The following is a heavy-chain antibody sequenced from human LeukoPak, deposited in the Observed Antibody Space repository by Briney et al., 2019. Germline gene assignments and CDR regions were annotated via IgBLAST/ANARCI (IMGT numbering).Heavy chain of an antibody. CDR3: AKGMREGGNWFDP. Sequence: GGSLRLSCAASGFTFSSYGMYWVRQAPGKGLEWVAVISYDGSNKYYADSVKGRFTISRDNSKNTLYLQMNSLRAEDTAVYYCAKGMREGGNWFDPWGQGTLVTVSS. CDR2: ISYDGSNK. V-gene: IGHV3-30*18. J-gene: IGHJ5*02. D-gene: IGHD3-16*01. CDR1: GFTFSSYG.